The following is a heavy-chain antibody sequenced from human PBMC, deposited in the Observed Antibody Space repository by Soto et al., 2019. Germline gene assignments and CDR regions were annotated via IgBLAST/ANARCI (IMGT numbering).Heavy chain of an antibody. CDR2: IYHSGST. D-gene: IGHD1-26*01. CDR1: GGSISSSNW. Sequence: QVQLQESGPGLVKPSGTLSLTCAVSGGSISSSNWWSWVRQPPGKGLEWIGEIYHSGSTNYNPSLKSRATISVDKSKNQFSPKLSSVTAADTAVNDWARVSGSYYYGMDVWGQGTTVTVSS. J-gene: IGHJ6*02. V-gene: IGHV4-4*02. CDR3: ARVSGSYYYGMDV.